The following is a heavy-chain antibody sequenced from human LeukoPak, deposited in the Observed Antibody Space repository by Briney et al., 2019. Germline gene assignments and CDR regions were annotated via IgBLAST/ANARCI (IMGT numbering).Heavy chain of an antibody. D-gene: IGHD5-24*01. CDR1: GGSIISSSYY. CDR3: ARQDLRDGYNFDY. CDR2: ISYSGST. Sequence: SETLSLTCTVSGGSIISSSYYWGWIRQPPGKGLEWIGSISYSGSTYCNPSLKSRVTISVDTSKNQFSLKVSSVTAADTAVYYCARQDLRDGYNFDYWGQGTLVTVSS. V-gene: IGHV4-39*01. J-gene: IGHJ4*02.